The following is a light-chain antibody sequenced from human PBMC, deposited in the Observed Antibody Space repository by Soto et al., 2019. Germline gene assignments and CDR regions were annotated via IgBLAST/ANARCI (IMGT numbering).Light chain of an antibody. J-gene: IGKJ2*01. CDR3: QQYDNLPAYT. CDR1: QDISNY. V-gene: IGKV1-33*01. Sequence: DLQMTQSPSSLSASVGDRVTITCQASQDISNYLNWYQQKPGKAPKLLIYDASNLETGVPSRFSGSGSGTDFTFTISSLQPEDIATYYCQQYDNLPAYTFGQGTKLAIK. CDR2: DAS.